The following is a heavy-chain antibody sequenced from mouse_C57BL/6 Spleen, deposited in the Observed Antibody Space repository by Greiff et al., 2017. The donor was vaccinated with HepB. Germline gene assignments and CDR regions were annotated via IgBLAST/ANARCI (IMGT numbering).Heavy chain of an antibody. J-gene: IGHJ1*03. CDR3: ARSFITTAHWYFDV. V-gene: IGHV1-69*01. D-gene: IGHD1-1*01. Sequence: QVQLQQPGAELVMPGASVKLSCKASGYTFPSYWMHWVKQRPGQGLEWIGEIDPSDSYTNYNQKFKGKSTLTVDKSSSTAYMQLSSLTSEDSAVYYCARSFITTAHWYFDVWGTGTTVTVSS. CDR1: GYTFPSYW. CDR2: IDPSDSYT.